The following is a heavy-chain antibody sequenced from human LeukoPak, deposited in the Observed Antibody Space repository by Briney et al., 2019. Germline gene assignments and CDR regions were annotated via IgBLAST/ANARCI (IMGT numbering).Heavy chain of an antibody. CDR1: GGSISSSSYY. J-gene: IGHJ5*02. D-gene: IGHD4-17*01. V-gene: IGHV4-39*01. CDR2: IYYSGST. Sequence: SETLSLTCTVSGGSISSSSYYWGWIPQPPGKGLEWIGSIYYSGSTYYNPSLKSRVTISVDTSKNQFSLKLSSVTAADTAVYYCARGNDYGDYHWFDPWGQGTLVTVSS. CDR3: ARGNDYGDYHWFDP.